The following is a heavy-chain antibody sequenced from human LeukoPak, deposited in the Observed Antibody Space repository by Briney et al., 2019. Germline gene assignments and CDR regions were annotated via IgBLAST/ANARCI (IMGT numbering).Heavy chain of an antibody. CDR2: IKQDGSEK. Sequence: GGSLRLSCAASGFTISSDWMSWVRQAPGKGLEWVANIKQDGSEKYYVDSVEGRFTISRDNTKNSLYLQMNSLTAEDTAVYYCARDVGCSSTSCYNNYWGQGTLVTVSS. V-gene: IGHV3-7*01. CDR1: GFTISSDW. CDR3: ARDVGCSSTSCYNNY. D-gene: IGHD2-2*02. J-gene: IGHJ4*02.